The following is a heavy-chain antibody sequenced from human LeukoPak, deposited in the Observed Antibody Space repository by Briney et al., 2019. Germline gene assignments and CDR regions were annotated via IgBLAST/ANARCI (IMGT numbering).Heavy chain of an antibody. CDR3: ARGVTYYYDSSGAFDI. Sequence: SETLSLTCTVSGGSISSYYWSWIRQPPGKGLEWIGYIYYSGSTNYNPSLKRRVTISVDTSKNQFSLKLSSVTAADTAVYYCARGVTYYYDSSGAFDIWGQGTMVTVSS. J-gene: IGHJ3*02. CDR1: GGSISSYY. V-gene: IGHV4-59*01. CDR2: IYYSGST. D-gene: IGHD3-22*01.